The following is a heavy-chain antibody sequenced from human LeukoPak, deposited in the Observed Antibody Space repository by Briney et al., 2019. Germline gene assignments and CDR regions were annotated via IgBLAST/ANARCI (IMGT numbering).Heavy chain of an antibody. V-gene: IGHV4-59*01. CDR3: ARAGGVYYYYYYMDV. Sequence: SETLSLTCTVSGGSISSYYWSWIRQPPGKGLEWIGYIYYSGSTNYNPSLKSRVTISVDTSKNQFSLKLSSVTAADTAVYYCARAGGVYYYYYYMDVWGKGTTVTVSS. D-gene: IGHD3-10*01. CDR1: GGSISSYY. CDR2: IYYSGST. J-gene: IGHJ6*03.